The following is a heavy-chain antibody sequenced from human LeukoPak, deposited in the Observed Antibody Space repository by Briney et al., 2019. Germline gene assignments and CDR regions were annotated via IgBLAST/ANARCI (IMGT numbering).Heavy chain of an antibody. D-gene: IGHD3-16*01. Sequence: PSETLSLTCTVSGGSISSSSYYWGWIRQPPGKGLEWIGSIYYSGSTYYNPSLKSRVTISVDTSKNQFSLKLSSVTAADSAVYYCARASFFLGHYWGQGTLVTVSS. CDR3: ARASFFLGHY. V-gene: IGHV4-39*07. CDR1: GGSISSSSYY. CDR2: IYYSGST. J-gene: IGHJ4*02.